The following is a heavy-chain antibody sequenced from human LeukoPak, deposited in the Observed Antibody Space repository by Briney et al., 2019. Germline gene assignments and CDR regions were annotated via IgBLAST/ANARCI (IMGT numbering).Heavy chain of an antibody. CDR3: ARDSGDAFDI. D-gene: IGHD3-10*01. Sequence: GGSLRLSCAASGFTFISYSMNWVRQAPGKGLEWVSSISSSSSYIYYADSVKGRFTISRDNAKNSLYLQMNSLRAEDTAVYYCARDSGDAFDIWGQGTMVTVSS. V-gene: IGHV3-21*01. CDR1: GFTFISYS. J-gene: IGHJ3*02. CDR2: ISSSSSYI.